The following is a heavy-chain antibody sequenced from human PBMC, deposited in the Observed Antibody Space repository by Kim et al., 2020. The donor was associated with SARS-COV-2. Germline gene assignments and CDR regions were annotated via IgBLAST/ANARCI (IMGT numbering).Heavy chain of an antibody. CDR3: ARHRFGAFDS. V-gene: IGHV4-39*01. J-gene: IGHJ4*02. CDR2: IYYTGIT. Sequence: SETLSLTCTVSGGSIGRSSHYWGWIRQTPGKGLEWIGSIYYTGITYYYPSLKSRVTISADTSKNDFSLRLSSVTAADTAVYYCARHRFGAFDSWGQGTL. CDR1: GGSIGRSSHY. D-gene: IGHD2-15*01.